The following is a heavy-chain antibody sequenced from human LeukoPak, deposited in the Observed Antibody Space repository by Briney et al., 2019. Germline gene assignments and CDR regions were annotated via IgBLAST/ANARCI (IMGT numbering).Heavy chain of an antibody. V-gene: IGHV3-23*01. CDR1: GFTFSSYA. J-gene: IGHJ5*02. D-gene: IGHD2-15*01. CDR3: AKGAASSWSDH. CDR2: ISSTGDYI. Sequence: GGSLRLSCAASGFTFSSYAMTWVRQAPGKGLEWVSSISSTGDYIYYAVSVKGRFAISRDNSKNTLYLQLNSLRADDTALYYCAKGAASSWSDHWGQGTQVTVSS.